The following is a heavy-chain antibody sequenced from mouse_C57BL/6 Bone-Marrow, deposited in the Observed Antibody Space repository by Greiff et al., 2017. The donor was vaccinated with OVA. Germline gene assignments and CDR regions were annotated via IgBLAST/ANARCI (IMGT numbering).Heavy chain of an antibody. J-gene: IGHJ2*01. CDR2: ISSGGDYL. D-gene: IGHD2-5*01. CDR3: TRESNHYFDY. Sequence: EVQLQESGEGLVKPGGSLKLSCAASGFTFSSYALSWVRQTPEKRLEWVAYISSGGDYLYYADTVKGRFTISRDNARNTLYLQMSSLKSEDTAMYYCTRESNHYFDYWGQGTTLTVSS. V-gene: IGHV5-9-1*02. CDR1: GFTFSSYA.